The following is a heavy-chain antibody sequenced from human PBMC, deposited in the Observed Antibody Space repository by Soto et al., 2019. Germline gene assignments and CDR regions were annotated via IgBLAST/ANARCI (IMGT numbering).Heavy chain of an antibody. CDR3: VTSFGWYATDY. CDR2: ISHIGSV. CDR1: GVSISSNYY. V-gene: IGHV4-4*02. D-gene: IGHD6-19*01. Sequence: QVLLQESGPGLVQPSGTLSLSCAVSGVSISSNYYWGWVRQSPGKGLEWLGDISHIGSVNYSPSLMSRVTISMDRSENQFSLKLNSVPAADAGVCSCVTSFGWYATDYWGQGTLVIVSS. J-gene: IGHJ4*02.